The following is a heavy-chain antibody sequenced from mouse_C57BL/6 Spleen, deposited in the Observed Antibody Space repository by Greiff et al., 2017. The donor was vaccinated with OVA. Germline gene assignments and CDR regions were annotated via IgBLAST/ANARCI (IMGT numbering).Heavy chain of an antibody. J-gene: IGHJ1*03. Sequence: VQLKESGAELVKPGASVKLSCTASGFNINDYYMHWVKQRTEQGLEWIGRIDPEDGDTKYAPKFQGKATITADTSSNTAYLQLSSLTSEDTAVYYCARSAFNGGYFDVWGTGTTVTVAS. V-gene: IGHV14-2*01. CDR2: IDPEDGDT. CDR1: GFNINDYY. CDR3: ARSAFNGGYFDV.